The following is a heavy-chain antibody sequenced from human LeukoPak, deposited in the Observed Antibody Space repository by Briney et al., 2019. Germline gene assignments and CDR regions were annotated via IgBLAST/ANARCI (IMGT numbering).Heavy chain of an antibody. V-gene: IGHV3-23*01. J-gene: IGHJ4*02. CDR3: ARVPGSSGWNYYFDY. CDR2: ITDKGANT. D-gene: IGHD6-19*01. Sequence: GGSLRLSCAVSGFSFSAYDMNWVRQAPGKGLEWVSSITDKGANTHYADSVKGRFTISRDNSKSTLYLQMNSLRAEDTAVYYCARVPGSSGWNYYFDYWGQGTLVTVSS. CDR1: GFSFSAYD.